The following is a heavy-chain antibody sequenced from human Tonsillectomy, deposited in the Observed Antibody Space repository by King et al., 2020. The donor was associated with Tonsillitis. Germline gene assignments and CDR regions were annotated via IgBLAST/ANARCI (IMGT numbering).Heavy chain of an antibody. V-gene: IGHV4-4*07. D-gene: IGHD6-13*01. J-gene: IGHJ5*02. CDR3: ARGPHSSSWSNWFDP. CDR1: GGSISSYY. Sequence: HVQLQESGPGLVKPSETLSLTCTVSGGSISSYYWSWIRQPAGKGLEWIGRIYTSGSTNYNPSLKSRVTMSVDTSKNQFSLKLSSVTAADTAVFYCARGPHSSSWSNWFDPWGPGTLVTVSS. CDR2: IYTSGST.